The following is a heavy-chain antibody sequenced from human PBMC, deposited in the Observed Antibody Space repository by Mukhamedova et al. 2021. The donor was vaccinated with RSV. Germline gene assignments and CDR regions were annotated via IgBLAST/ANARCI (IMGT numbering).Heavy chain of an antibody. CDR3: AKSWLDPAPYYFDS. J-gene: IGHJ4*02. Sequence: AESVKGRFTISRDNSGNTLYLQMSNLRADDTAVYYCAKSWLDPAPYYFDSWGQGILVAVSS. V-gene: IGHV3-23*01. D-gene: IGHD6-19*01.